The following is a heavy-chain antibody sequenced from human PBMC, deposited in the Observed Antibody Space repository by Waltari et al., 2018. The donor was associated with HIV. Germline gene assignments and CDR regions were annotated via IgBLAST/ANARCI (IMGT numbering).Heavy chain of an antibody. CDR3: ARGAPGHYCSGGSCPYFDY. V-gene: IGHV1-8*02. D-gene: IGHD2-15*01. CDR1: GYTITSCD. J-gene: IGHJ4*02. Sequence: QVQLVQSGAEVRKPGASVKVSCKASGYTITSCDVNWVRQALGQGIEWMGWVNPYSGNTGYAKNFQGRVTMTRNTSISTAYMELSGLRSEDTAVYYCARGAPGHYCSGGSCPYFDYWGQGSLVTVSS. CDR2: VNPYSGNT.